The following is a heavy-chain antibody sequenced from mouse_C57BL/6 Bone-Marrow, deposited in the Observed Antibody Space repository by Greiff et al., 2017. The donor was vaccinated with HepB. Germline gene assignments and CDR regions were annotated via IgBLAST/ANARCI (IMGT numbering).Heavy chain of an antibody. CDR2: IYPSDSET. CDR1: GYTFTSYW. V-gene: IGHV1-61*01. CDR3: ARVRFQSFYFDY. Sequence: QVQLQQPGAELVRPGSSVKLSCKASGYTFTSYWMDWVKQRPGQGLEWIGNIYPSDSETHYNQKFKDKATLTVDKSSSIAYMQLSSLTSEDSAVYYCARVRFQSFYFDYWGQGTTLTVSS. J-gene: IGHJ2*01. D-gene: IGHD2-1*01.